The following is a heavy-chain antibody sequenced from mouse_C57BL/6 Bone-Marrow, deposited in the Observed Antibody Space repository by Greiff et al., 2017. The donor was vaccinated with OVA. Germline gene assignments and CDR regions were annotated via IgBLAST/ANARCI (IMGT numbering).Heavy chain of an antibody. CDR3: VRRGYGNAFDY. Sequence: EVQLVESGGGLVQPTGSLKLSCAASGFSFNTYAMNWVRQAPGKGLEWVARIRSKRNNYATYYADSVKDRFTISRDDSESMLYLQMNNLKTEDTAMYDCVRRGYGNAFDYWGQGTTLTVSS. CDR2: IRSKRNNYAT. V-gene: IGHV10-1*01. J-gene: IGHJ2*01. CDR1: GFSFNTYA. D-gene: IGHD2-1*01.